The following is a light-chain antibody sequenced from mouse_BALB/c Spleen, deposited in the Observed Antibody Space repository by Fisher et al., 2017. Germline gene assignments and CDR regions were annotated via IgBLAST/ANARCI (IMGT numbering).Light chain of an antibody. V-gene: IGKV4-59*01. J-gene: IGKJ5*01. CDR3: QQWSSNPLT. CDR1: SSVSY. Sequence: IMLTQSPAIMSASPGEKVTMTCSASSSVSYMHWYQQKSGTSPKRWIYDTSKLASGVPARFSGSGSGTSYSLTISSMEAEDAATYYCQQWSSNPLTFGAGTKLELK. CDR2: DTS.